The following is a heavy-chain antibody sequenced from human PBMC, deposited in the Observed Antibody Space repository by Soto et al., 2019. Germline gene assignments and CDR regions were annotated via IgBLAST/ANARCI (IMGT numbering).Heavy chain of an antibody. V-gene: IGHV3-11*05. CDR3: ARDASLID. J-gene: IGHJ4*02. Sequence: QVQLVESGGGLVKPGGSLRLSCAASGFTFGVYYMSWIRQAPGKGLEWVSYISESSYINYADSVKGRFTISRDNAKNSLYLQMNSLRVDDTAVYYCARDASLIDRGQGTLVTVST. CDR2: ISESSYI. CDR1: GFTFGVYY.